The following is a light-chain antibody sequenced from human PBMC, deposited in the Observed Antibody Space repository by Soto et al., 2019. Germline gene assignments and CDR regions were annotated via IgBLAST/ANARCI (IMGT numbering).Light chain of an antibody. Sequence: DIVMTQSPLSLPVTPGEPASISCRSSQSLRHHNGYYYLDWYLQKPGQSPQVLIYLGSNRASGVTDRVSGSGSGTVFTLKSSRVDAEDVGVYYCIQTLQSPYSFGQGTKLEIK. CDR2: LGS. CDR1: QSLRHHNGYYY. J-gene: IGKJ2*01. V-gene: IGKV2-28*01. CDR3: IQTLQSPYS.